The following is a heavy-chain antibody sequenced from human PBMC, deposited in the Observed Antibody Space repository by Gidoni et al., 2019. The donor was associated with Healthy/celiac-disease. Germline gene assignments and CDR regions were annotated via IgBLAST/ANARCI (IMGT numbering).Heavy chain of an antibody. Sequence: QVQLVQSGAEVKKPGASVKVSCKASGYTFTSYDINWVRQATGQGLEWMGWMNPNSGNTGYAQKFQGRVTMTRNTSISTAYMELSSLRSEDTAVYYCAREVCSSTSCEDYYYGMDVWGQGTTVTVSS. V-gene: IGHV1-8*01. CDR3: AREVCSSTSCEDYYYGMDV. CDR1: GYTFTSYD. CDR2: MNPNSGNT. D-gene: IGHD2-2*01. J-gene: IGHJ6*02.